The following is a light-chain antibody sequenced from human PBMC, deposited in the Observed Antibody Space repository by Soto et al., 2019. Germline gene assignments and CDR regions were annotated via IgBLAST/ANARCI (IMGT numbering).Light chain of an antibody. CDR1: QSLVNSDGNTY. Sequence: ILMTQSPLSLPVTLGQPASISCRSSQSLVNSDGNTYLHWFQQRPGQSPRRLMYRVSNRDSGVPDRFSGSGSGTDFTLTISSLEPEDFAVYYCQQRSNWPPWTFGQGTKVDIK. CDR3: QQRSNWPPWT. J-gene: IGKJ1*01. V-gene: IGKV2-30*01. CDR2: RVS.